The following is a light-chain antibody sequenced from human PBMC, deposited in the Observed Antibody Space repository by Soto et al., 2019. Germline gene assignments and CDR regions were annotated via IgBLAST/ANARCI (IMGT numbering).Light chain of an antibody. CDR3: QHYYNWPRT. Sequence: EIVMTQSPATLSVSPGERATLSCRASQSVSSNLAWYQQKPGQAPRLLIYGASTRATGIPARFSGSGSGTDFTLTISSLQSEDFAVYFCQHYYNWPRTFGQGTKVDIK. V-gene: IGKV3-15*01. CDR2: GAS. J-gene: IGKJ1*01. CDR1: QSVSSN.